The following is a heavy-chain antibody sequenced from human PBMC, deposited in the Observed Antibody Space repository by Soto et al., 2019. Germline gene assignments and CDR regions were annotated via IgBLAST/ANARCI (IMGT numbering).Heavy chain of an antibody. D-gene: IGHD3-10*01. Sequence: EVQLVESGGGLVQPGGSLRLSCAASGFTFSSYWMSWVRQAPGKGLEWVAIIKQDGSEKYYVDSVKGRFTISRDNAKNLLFLQMNSLGVEDTAVYYCAIDETYYYGSGPVGGPGTLVTVSS. V-gene: IGHV3-7*01. CDR2: IKQDGSEK. J-gene: IGHJ4*02. CDR1: GFTFSSYW. CDR3: AIDETYYYGSGPV.